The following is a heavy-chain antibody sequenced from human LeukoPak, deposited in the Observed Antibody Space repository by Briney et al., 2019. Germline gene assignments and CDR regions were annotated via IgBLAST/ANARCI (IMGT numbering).Heavy chain of an antibody. CDR2: INAGNGNT. Sequence: ASVKVSCKASGYTFTSYAMHWVRQAPGQRLEWMGWINAGNGNTKYSQEFQGRVTITRDTSASTAYMELSSLRSEDMAVYYCARDSGETGFWSGSYFDYWGQGTLVTVSS. CDR3: ARDSGETGFWSGSYFDY. V-gene: IGHV1-3*03. J-gene: IGHJ4*02. D-gene: IGHD3-3*01. CDR1: GYTFTSYA.